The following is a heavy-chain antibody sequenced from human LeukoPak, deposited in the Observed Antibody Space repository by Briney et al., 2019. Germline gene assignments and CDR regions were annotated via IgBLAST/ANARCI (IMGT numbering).Heavy chain of an antibody. D-gene: IGHD1-26*01. V-gene: IGHV1-2*06. J-gene: IGHJ4*02. CDR3: ASNSGSYLEFDY. Sequence: ASVKVSCKASGYTFTGYYMHWVRQAPGQGLEWMGRINPNSGGTNYAQKFQGRVTMTRDTSIGTAYMEVSRLRSDDTAVYYCASNSGSYLEFDYWGQGTLVTVSS. CDR2: INPNSGGT. CDR1: GYTFTGYY.